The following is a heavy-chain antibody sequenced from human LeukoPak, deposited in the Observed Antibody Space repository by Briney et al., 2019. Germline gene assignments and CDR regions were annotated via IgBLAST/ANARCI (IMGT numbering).Heavy chain of an antibody. J-gene: IGHJ6*03. D-gene: IGHD4-17*01. V-gene: IGHV4-61*08. CDR2: IYYSGST. CDR3: ARGLYGSTTVTYYMDV. CDR1: GGSISSGGYS. Sequence: SQTLSLTCAVSGGSISSGGYSWSWIRQPPGKGLEWIGYIYYSGSTNYNPSLKSRVTISVDTSKNQFSLKLSSVTAADTAVYYCARGLYGSTTVTYYMDVWGKGTTVTISS.